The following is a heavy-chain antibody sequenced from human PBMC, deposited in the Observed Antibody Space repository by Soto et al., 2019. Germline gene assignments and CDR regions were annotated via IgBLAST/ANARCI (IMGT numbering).Heavy chain of an antibody. CDR3: AQFRGTGIIIRDY. Sequence: QITLKESGPTLVKSTQTLTLTCTFSGFSLSTRGVGVAGIRQPPGKALEWLTLIYWDDEKHYSPSLKSRITITKDTTKNQVVLTMTNMEPVDTATYYCAQFRGTGIIIRDYWGQGTLVTVSS. CDR2: IYWDDEK. J-gene: IGHJ4*02. V-gene: IGHV2-5*02. D-gene: IGHD3-16*01. CDR1: GFSLSTRGVG.